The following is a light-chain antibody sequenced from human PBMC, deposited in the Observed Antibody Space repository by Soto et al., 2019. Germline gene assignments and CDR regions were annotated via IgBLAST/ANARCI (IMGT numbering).Light chain of an antibody. CDR3: QQSYSTPPST. Sequence: DIQMTQSPSSLSASVGDRVTITCRASQSISSYLNWYQQKPGKAPMLLIYAASSLQSGVPSRFSRRRSATDFTLTISSLQPEDFSTYYCQQSYSTPPSTFGQTTNVDLK. CDR2: AAS. CDR1: QSISSY. J-gene: IGKJ1*01. V-gene: IGKV1-39*01.